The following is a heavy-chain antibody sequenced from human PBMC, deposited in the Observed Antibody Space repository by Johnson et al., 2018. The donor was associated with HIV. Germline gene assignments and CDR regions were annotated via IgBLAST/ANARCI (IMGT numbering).Heavy chain of an antibody. CDR1: GFTFDDYA. Sequence: VQLVESGGGFVQPGRSLRLSCAASGFTFDDYAMHWVRQVPGKGLEWVSVIYSGGSTYYADSVKGRFTISRDNYKDTLYLQMNSLRAEDTAFYYCVKDAYSGSYPGAFDIWGQGTMVTVSS. J-gene: IGHJ3*02. CDR3: VKDAYSGSYPGAFDI. V-gene: IGHV3-9*01. D-gene: IGHD1-26*01. CDR2: IYSGGST.